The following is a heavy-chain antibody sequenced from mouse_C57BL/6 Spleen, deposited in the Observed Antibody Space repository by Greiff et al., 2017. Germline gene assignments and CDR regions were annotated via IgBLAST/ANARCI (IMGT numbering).Heavy chain of an antibody. V-gene: IGHV1-80*01. CDR3: ARSGTTVVENFDV. J-gene: IGHJ1*03. Sequence: VKLLESGAELVKPGASVKISCKASGYAFSSYWMNWVKQRPGKGLEWIGQIYPGDGDTNYNGKFKGKATLTADKSSSTAYMQLSSLTSEDSAVYFCARSGTTVVENFDVWGTGTTVTVSS. CDR1: GYAFSSYW. CDR2: IYPGDGDT. D-gene: IGHD1-1*01.